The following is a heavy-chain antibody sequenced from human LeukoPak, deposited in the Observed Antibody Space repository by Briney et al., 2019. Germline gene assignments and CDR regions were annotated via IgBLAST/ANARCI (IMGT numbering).Heavy chain of an antibody. Sequence: GASVKVSCKASGYTFTSYYMHWVRQAPGQGLEWMGIINPSGGSTSYAQKFQGRVTMTRDTSTSTVYMELSSLRSEDTAVYYCATATYSSSSSRAFDIWGQGTMVTVSS. D-gene: IGHD6-13*01. V-gene: IGHV1-46*01. J-gene: IGHJ3*02. CDR3: ATATYSSSSSRAFDI. CDR1: GYTFTSYY. CDR2: INPSGGST.